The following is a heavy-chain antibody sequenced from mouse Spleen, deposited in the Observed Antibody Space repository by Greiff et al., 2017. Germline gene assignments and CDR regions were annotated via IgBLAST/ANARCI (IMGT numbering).Heavy chain of an antibody. CDR1: GYTFTSYW. D-gene: IGHD2-5*01. J-gene: IGHJ2*01. CDR2: IDPSDSYT. Sequence: QVQLQQPGAELVMPGASVKLSCKASGYTFTSYWMHWVKQRPGQGLEWIGEIDPSDSYTNYNQKFKGKATLTVDKSSSTAYMQLSSLTSEDSAVYYCANTYYSNYVGYWGQGTTLTVSS. CDR3: ANTYYSNYVGY. V-gene: IGHV1-69*01.